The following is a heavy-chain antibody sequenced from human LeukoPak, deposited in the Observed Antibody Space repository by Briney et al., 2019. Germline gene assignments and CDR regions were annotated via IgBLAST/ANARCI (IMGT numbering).Heavy chain of an antibody. CDR2: ISWNSGSI. D-gene: IGHD3-3*01. V-gene: IGHV3-9*01. CDR1: GFTFSSYA. Sequence: HSGGSLRLSCAASGFTFSSYAISWVRQAPGKGLEWVSGISWNSGSIGYADSVKGRFTISRDNAKNSLYLQMNSLRAEDTALYYCAKTQGLRFLDLYGMDVWGQGTTVTVSS. J-gene: IGHJ6*02. CDR3: AKTQGLRFLDLYGMDV.